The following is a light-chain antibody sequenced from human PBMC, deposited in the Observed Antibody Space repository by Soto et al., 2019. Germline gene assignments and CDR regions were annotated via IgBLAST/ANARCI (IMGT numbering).Light chain of an antibody. Sequence: DIQMTQSPSTLSASVGDRVTITCRASQSMSSLLAWYQQKPGKAPKLLIYDASSLESGVPSRFSGRGSGTEFTLTISSLQPDDFATYYCQQYNSYWTFGQGTKVDI. CDR1: QSMSSL. CDR3: QQYNSYWT. V-gene: IGKV1-5*01. CDR2: DAS. J-gene: IGKJ1*01.